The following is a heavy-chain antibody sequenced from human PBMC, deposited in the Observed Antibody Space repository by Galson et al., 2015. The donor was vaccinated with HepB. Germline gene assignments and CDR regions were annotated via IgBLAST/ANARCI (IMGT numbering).Heavy chain of an antibody. CDR3: AKGGRNFWDLINDFDY. D-gene: IGHD1-26*01. CDR1: GFTFSRNA. V-gene: IGHV3-23*01. J-gene: IGHJ4*02. CDR2: ISASGDST. Sequence: SLRLSCAASGFTFSRNAMSWVRQAPGKGLEWVSAISASGDSTYYADSVKGRFTISRDNSKNTLYLQMNSLRAEDTAVYYCAKGGRNFWDLINDFDYWGQGTLVIVSS.